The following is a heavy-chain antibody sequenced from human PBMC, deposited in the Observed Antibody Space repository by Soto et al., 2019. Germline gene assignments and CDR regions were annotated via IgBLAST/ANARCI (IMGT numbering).Heavy chain of an antibody. J-gene: IGHJ4*02. CDR3: ARDSITGTTSTDY. V-gene: IGHV4-31*03. CDR2: IYYSGST. Sequence: SETLSLTCTVSGGSISSGGYYWSWIRQHPGKGLEWIGYIYYSGSTYYNPSLKSRVTISVDTSKNQFSLKLSSVTAADTAVYYCARDSITGTTSTDYWGQGTLVTVSS. D-gene: IGHD1-7*01. CDR1: GGSISSGGYY.